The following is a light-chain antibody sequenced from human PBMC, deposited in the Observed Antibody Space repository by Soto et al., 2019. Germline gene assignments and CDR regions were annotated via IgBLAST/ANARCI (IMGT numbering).Light chain of an antibody. V-gene: IGKV3-15*01. J-gene: IGKJ1*01. CDR1: QSVSTN. CDR3: QQYNNWPPWT. CDR2: GAS. Sequence: IVMTQSPATLSVSPGERATLSCRASQSVSTNLAWYQQKPGQAPRLLIYGASTRATGVAARFSASGSGTEFTLTISSRQSEDAAVYYCQQYNNWPPWTFGQGTKVEFK.